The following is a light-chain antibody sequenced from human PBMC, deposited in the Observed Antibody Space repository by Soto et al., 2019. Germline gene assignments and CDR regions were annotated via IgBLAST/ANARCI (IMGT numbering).Light chain of an antibody. Sequence: DIQMTQSQSSLSASVGDRVTITCQASQDIINYLNWYQQKPGKAPKLLIYDASNLETGVPSRFIGSGSVTDFTLTISSLQPEDIATYYFQQYDNLRTFGPGTKVDIK. CDR2: DAS. CDR3: QQYDNLRT. CDR1: QDIINY. V-gene: IGKV1-33*01. J-gene: IGKJ3*01.